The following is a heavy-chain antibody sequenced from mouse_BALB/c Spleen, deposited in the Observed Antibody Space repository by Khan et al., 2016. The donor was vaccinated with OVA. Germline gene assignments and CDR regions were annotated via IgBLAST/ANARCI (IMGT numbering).Heavy chain of an antibody. CDR1: GYTFSSYW. J-gene: IGHJ3*01. D-gene: IGHD1-2*01. Sequence: LEESGAELMKPGASVKISCKATGYTFSSYWIEWVKQRPGHGLEWIGEILPGSSSSNYNEKFKGKATFTTDTSSNTAYMQLSSLTSEDSAVYYCARRGPTAWFAYWGQGTLVTVSA. V-gene: IGHV1-9*01. CDR3: ARRGPTAWFAY. CDR2: ILPGSSSS.